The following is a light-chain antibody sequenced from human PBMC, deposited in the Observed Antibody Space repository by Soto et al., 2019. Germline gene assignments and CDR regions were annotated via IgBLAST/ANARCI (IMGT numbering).Light chain of an antibody. J-gene: IGKJ2*01. V-gene: IGKV3-15*01. Sequence: SQSPCTVSLSAGETASLSCRASQNINNNLAWYQQKPGQAPRLLIYSASTRATDVPARFSGSGSGTDFTLTISNLQSEDFAVYYCQQYESGPPVTFGQRTKV. CDR1: QNINNN. CDR3: QQYESGPPVT. CDR2: SAS.